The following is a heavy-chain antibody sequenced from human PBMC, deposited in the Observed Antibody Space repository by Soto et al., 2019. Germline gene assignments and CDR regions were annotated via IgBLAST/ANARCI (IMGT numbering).Heavy chain of an antibody. D-gene: IGHD3-16*02. CDR1: GFNFKAYG. CDR3: AVGGGDLSLTPFDY. CDR2: ISTDGTNQ. J-gene: IGHJ4*02. V-gene: IGHV3-30-3*01. Sequence: QVHLVESGGGVVQPGRSLRLSCVASGFNFKAYGMHWVRQAPGKGLEWVAVISTDGTNQHHADSVKGRFTISRDNFKNPLYPQMKSLGPEAPGVSFGAVGGGDLSLTPFDYWGQGTLVTVSS.